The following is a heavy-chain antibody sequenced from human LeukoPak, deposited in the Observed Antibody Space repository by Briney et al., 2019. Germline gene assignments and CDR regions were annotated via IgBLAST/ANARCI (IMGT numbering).Heavy chain of an antibody. CDR1: GFTFRNAW. V-gene: IGHV3-15*01. CDR2: IKRKTDGGTI. CDR3: TTGPKFLEWLSFDY. D-gene: IGHD3-3*01. J-gene: IGHJ4*02. Sequence: GGSLRLSCAATGFTFRNAWMSWVRQAPGKGLEWVGRIKRKTDGGTIDYAAPVKDRFTISRDDSKNTLYLQMNSLKTEDTAVYYCTTGPKFLEWLSFDYWGQGTLVTVSS.